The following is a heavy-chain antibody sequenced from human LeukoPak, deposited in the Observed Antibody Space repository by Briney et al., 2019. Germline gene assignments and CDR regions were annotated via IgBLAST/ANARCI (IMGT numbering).Heavy chain of an antibody. V-gene: IGHV4-4*02. CDR2: IYHGGST. J-gene: IGHJ5*02. CDR3: ARGTIRRFDP. D-gene: IGHD1-14*01. CDR1: GGSITSSNW. Sequence: KPSGTLSLTCAVSGGSITSSNWWSWVRQSPGKGLEWIGEIYHGGSTNYNPSLKSRVTISLDKSKNQLSLKVSSVTAADTAVYYCARGTIRRFDPWGQGTLVTVSS.